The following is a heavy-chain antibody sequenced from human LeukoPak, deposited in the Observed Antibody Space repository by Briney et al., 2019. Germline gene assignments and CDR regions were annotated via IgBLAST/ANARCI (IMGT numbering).Heavy chain of an antibody. D-gene: IGHD3-9*01. CDR2: IYSSGSA. Sequence: SETLSLTCTVSGASINNNFWTWIRQPPGKGLEWIGYIYSSGSANYNPSLKSRVIISGDTSKNQLFLNLTSVTAADTALYFCARHRDYFDTWGHGTLVTVSS. CDR1: GASINNNF. V-gene: IGHV4-59*08. J-gene: IGHJ4*01. CDR3: ARHRDYFDT.